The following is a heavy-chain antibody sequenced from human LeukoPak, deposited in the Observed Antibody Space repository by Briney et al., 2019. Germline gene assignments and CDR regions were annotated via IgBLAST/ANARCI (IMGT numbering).Heavy chain of an antibody. Sequence: ASVNVSCKASGYTFTSYGISWVRQAPGQGLEWMGWISAYNGNTNYAQKLQGRVTMTTDTSTSTAYMELRSLRSDDTAVYYCARALEMATIESWFDPWGQGTLVTVSS. CDR1: GYTFTSYG. J-gene: IGHJ5*02. CDR3: ARALEMATIESWFDP. V-gene: IGHV1-18*01. CDR2: ISAYNGNT. D-gene: IGHD5-24*01.